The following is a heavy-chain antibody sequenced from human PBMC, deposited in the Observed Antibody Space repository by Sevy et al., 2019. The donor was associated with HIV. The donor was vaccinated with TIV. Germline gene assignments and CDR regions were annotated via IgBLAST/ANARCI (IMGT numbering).Heavy chain of an antibody. Sequence: GGSLRLSCAASGFTFSSYSMNWVRQAPGKGLEWVSSISSSSSYIYYADSVKGRLTISRDNAKNSLYLQMNSLRAEDTAVYYCARDRGYYYDSSGYYHNWFDPWGQGTLVTVSS. D-gene: IGHD3-22*01. CDR2: ISSSSSYI. J-gene: IGHJ5*02. V-gene: IGHV3-21*01. CDR1: GFTFSSYS. CDR3: ARDRGYYYDSSGYYHNWFDP.